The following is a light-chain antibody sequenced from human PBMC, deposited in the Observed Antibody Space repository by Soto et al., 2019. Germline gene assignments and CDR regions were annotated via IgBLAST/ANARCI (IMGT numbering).Light chain of an antibody. CDR2: IND. Sequence: QSVLTQPPSASGTPGQRITISCSGSSSNIGDNPVNWYQQLPGAAPKLLIYINDQRPSGVPGRFSGSKSGTSASLAISGLQPEDEADYYCAACDDSLNALFGTGTKVTVL. CDR3: AACDDSLNAL. CDR1: SSNIGDNP. J-gene: IGLJ1*01. V-gene: IGLV1-44*01.